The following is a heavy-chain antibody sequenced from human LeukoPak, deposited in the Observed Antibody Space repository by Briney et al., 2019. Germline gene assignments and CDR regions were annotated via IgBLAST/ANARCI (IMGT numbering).Heavy chain of an antibody. CDR3: AKDFSAGTYFDY. CDR1: GFTFSSFD. D-gene: IGHD6-13*01. Sequence: PGGSLRLSCAASGFTFSSFDTSWVRQGPGKGLEWVSGISGSGGSTYYADSVKGRFTISRDNSKNTLFLQMNSLRAEDTAIYYCAKDFSAGTYFDYWGQGTLVTVSS. J-gene: IGHJ4*02. CDR2: ISGSGGST. V-gene: IGHV3-23*01.